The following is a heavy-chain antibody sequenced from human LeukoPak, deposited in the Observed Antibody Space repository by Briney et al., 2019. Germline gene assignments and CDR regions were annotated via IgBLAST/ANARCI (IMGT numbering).Heavy chain of an antibody. CDR3: ARLDIGSCSGGACYGSF. D-gene: IGHD2-15*01. CDR2: IYPDDSET. J-gene: IGHJ4*02. Sequence: GASLKISCKASGYSFTNFWIAWVRQLPGKGLEWMGIIYPDDSETRYSPPFQGLVTISADKSISTAYVQWSSLKASDTAMYFCARLDIGSCSGGACYGSFWGQGTLVSVSS. CDR1: GYSFTNFW. V-gene: IGHV5-51*01.